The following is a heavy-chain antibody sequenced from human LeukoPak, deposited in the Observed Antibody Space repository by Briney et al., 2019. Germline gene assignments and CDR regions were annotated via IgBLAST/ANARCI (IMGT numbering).Heavy chain of an antibody. V-gene: IGHV3-74*01. CDR2: IKSDGTST. D-gene: IGHD2-2*01. CDR3: ASLHDIVVIPDATIDY. Sequence: GGSLRLSCAASGFSFRRHWMHWVRQAPGKGLVWVSRIKSDGTSTTYADSVKGRFTISRDNAKSTLYLQMNSLRAEDTAVYYCASLHDIVVIPDATIDYWGQGTLVTVSS. J-gene: IGHJ4*02. CDR1: GFSFRRHW.